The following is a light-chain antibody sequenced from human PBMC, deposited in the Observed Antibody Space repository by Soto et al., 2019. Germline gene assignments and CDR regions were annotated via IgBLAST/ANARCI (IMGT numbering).Light chain of an antibody. Sequence: DVVMTQSPLSLPVTLGQPASISCRSSESLVDSDGNTYLNWYQQRPGQSPRRLIYQVSNRDPGVPDRFSGSGSGTEFTLKISRVEAEDVGVYYCMQGTHSWTFGQGTKVEIK. V-gene: IGKV2-30*01. CDR3: MQGTHSWT. CDR1: ESLVDSDGNTY. J-gene: IGKJ1*01. CDR2: QVS.